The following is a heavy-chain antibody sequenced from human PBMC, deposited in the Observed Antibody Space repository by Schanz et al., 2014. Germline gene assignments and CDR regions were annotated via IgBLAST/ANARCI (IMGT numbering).Heavy chain of an antibody. CDR2: ITYDGSNT. D-gene: IGHD2-2*01. CDR1: GFTFGDHS. CDR3: IRGDIMVVPVAHF. Sequence: VQLVESGGGLVQPGRSLRLSCTASGFTFGDHSMSWVRQAPGKGLEWVAIITYDGSNTYHADSVKGRFTISRDNSKNTLYLQMNSLRAEDTAVYYCIRGDIMVVPVAHFWGQGILVTVSS. J-gene: IGHJ4*02. V-gene: IGHV3-30*04.